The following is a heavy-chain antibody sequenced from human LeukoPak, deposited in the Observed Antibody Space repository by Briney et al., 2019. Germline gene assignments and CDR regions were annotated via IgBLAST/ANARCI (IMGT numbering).Heavy chain of an antibody. CDR2: VDPEDAKA. CDR3: SGRSSLAFDV. Sequence: GATVKISCKSSGYTFSDYYIHWVRQAPGGGLRWLGRVDPEDAKAVYSENLQGRVTITADSFSDSTYMFLSSLTSEDTAFYATSGRSSLAFDVWGQGTVVTVSS. V-gene: IGHV1-69-2*01. D-gene: IGHD3-10*01. J-gene: IGHJ3*01. CDR1: GYTFSDYY.